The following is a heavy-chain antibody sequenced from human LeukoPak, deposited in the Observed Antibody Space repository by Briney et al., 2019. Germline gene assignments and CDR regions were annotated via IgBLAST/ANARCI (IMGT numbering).Heavy chain of an antibody. CDR3: ARENSGWYHIYYYYYMDV. V-gene: IGHV4-39*07. J-gene: IGHJ6*03. D-gene: IGHD6-19*01. CDR2: IYYSGST. Sequence: SETLSLTCTVSGGSISSSSYYWGWIRQPPGTGLEWIGSIYYSGSTYYNPSLKSRVTISVDTSKNQFSLKLSSVTAADTAVYYCARENSGWYHIYYYYYMDVWGKGTTVTVSS. CDR1: GGSISSSSYY.